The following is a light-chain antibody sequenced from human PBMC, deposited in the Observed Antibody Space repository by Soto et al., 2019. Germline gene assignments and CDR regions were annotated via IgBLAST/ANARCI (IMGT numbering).Light chain of an antibody. CDR2: GAS. CDR1: QSVGSY. J-gene: IGKJ3*01. Sequence: EIVLTQSPATLSLSPGERATLSCRASQSVGSYLAWYQQKPGQAPRPLIYGASKRAPGVSARFSGSGSVTDITLTISSLEPEDFAVYHCLQRIIGFTFGPVTKVDIK. CDR3: LQRIIGFT. V-gene: IGKV3-11*01.